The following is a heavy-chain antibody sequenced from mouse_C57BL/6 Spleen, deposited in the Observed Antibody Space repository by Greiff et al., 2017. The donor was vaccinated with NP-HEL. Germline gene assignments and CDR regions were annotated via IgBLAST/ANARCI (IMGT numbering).Heavy chain of an antibody. D-gene: IGHD2-4*01. Sequence: EVKLVESEGGLVQPGSSMKLSCTASGFTFSDYYMAWVRQVPEKGLEWVANINYDGSSTYYLDSLKSRFIISRDNAKNILYLQMSSLKSEDTATYYCARDDYENRAMDYWGQGTSVTVSS. V-gene: IGHV5-16*01. CDR1: GFTFSDYY. CDR2: INYDGSST. J-gene: IGHJ4*01. CDR3: ARDDYENRAMDY.